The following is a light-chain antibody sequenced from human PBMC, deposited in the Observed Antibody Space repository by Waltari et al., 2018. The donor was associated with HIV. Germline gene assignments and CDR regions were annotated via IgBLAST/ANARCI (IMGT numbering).Light chain of an antibody. Sequence: DIVMTQSPGALSVSPGESATLSCRASLSVGTKLAWYQDKPGQAPRLLILAASTWATGTPGRFSGSGSGTEFALTISSLQSQDFAVYYCQQYNNWPPFTFGPGTKVDI. CDR2: AAS. CDR3: QQYNNWPPFT. J-gene: IGKJ3*01. V-gene: IGKV3-15*01. CDR1: LSVGTK.